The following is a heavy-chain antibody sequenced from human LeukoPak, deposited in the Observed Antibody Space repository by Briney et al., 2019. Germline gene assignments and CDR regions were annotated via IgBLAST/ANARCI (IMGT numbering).Heavy chain of an antibody. CDR3: ARDRVEMVRGVPSNYYYYYYMDV. Sequence: GGSLRLSCAASGFTFSSYEMNWVRQAPGKGLEWVSYISSSGSTIYYADSVKGRFTISRDNAKNSLYLQMNSLRAEDTAVYYCARDRVEMVRGVPSNYYYYYYMDVWGKGTTVTISS. V-gene: IGHV3-48*03. J-gene: IGHJ6*03. D-gene: IGHD3-10*01. CDR2: ISSSGSTI. CDR1: GFTFSSYE.